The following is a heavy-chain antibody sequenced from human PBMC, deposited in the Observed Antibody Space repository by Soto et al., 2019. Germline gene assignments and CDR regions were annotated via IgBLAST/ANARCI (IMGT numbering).Heavy chain of an antibody. CDR3: AHRRGSGWVYYFDY. CDR2: IYWDDDK. V-gene: IGHV2-5*02. D-gene: IGHD6-19*01. J-gene: IGHJ4*02. CDR1: GFSLSTSGVG. Sequence: QITLKESGPTLVKPTETLTLTCTFSGFSLSTSGVGVGWIRQPPGKALEWLALIYWDDDKRYSPSLKSRPTIPKHTSNNPVVLTKTSLDPVDAATYYCAHRRGSGWVYYFDYWGQGTLVTVSS.